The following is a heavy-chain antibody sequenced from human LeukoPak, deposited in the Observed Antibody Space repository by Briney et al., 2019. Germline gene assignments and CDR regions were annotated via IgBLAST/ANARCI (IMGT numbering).Heavy chain of an antibody. D-gene: IGHD5-18*01. Sequence: PGGSLRLSCAASGFTFRSYAMQWVRQAPGEGLEWVFYITYNSGNIFYADSVKGRFTISRDNAKDSLCLQMSSLRDEDTAVYYCARDSGYSYADDYWGQGTLVTVSS. CDR1: GFTFRSYA. CDR3: ARDSGYSYADDY. V-gene: IGHV3-48*02. J-gene: IGHJ4*02. CDR2: ITYNSGNI.